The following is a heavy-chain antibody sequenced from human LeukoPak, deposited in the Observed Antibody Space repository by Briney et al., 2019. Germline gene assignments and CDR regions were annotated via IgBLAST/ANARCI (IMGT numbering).Heavy chain of an antibody. V-gene: IGHV1-2*02. CDR2: INPNSGGT. D-gene: IGHD3-16*01. Sequence: ASVKVSCKASGHTFIGYFIHWVRQAPGQGLEWMGWINPNSGGTNHAQSFQGRVTMTRDTAMTGGTSVSTTYMELSRLTSDDTAVYYCASGMGGNYAEPFRTWGQGTLVTVSS. CDR3: ASGMGGNYAEPFRT. J-gene: IGHJ3*02. CDR1: GHTFIGYF.